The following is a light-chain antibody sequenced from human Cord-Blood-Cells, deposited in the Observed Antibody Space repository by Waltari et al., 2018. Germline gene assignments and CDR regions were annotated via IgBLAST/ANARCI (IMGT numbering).Light chain of an antibody. CDR1: QSISSW. J-gene: IGKJ1*01. V-gene: IGKV1-5*01. Sequence: DIQMTQSPSTLSASVGDRVTITYRASQSISSWFAWYQQKPGKAPKLLIYDASSLESGVPSRFSGSGSGTEFTLTISSLQPDDFATYYCQQYNSYSWTFGQGTKVEIK. CDR3: QQYNSYSWT. CDR2: DAS.